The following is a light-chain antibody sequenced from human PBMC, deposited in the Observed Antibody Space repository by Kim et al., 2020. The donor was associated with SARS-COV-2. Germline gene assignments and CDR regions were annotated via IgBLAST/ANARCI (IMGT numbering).Light chain of an antibody. V-gene: IGLV3-1*01. CDR1: KLGDKY. Sequence: SYELTQPPSVSVSPGQTASITCSGDKLGDKYACWYQQKPGQSPVLVIYQDSKRPSGIPERFSGSNSGNPATLTISGTQAMDEDDYYCQAWDSSTVVFCGG. CDR2: QDS. CDR3: QAWDSSTVV. J-gene: IGLJ2*01.